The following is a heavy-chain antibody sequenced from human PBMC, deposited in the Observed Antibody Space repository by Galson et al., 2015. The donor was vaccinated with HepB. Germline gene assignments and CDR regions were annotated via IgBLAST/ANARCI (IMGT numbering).Heavy chain of an antibody. D-gene: IGHD3-22*01. CDR1: GFSLSTSGVG. CDR3: AHSGDSSSVRFDH. CDR2: IYWDDDK. V-gene: IGHV2-5*02. Sequence: PALVKPTQTLTLTCTFSGFSLSTSGVGVGWIRQPPGKPLEWLALIYWDDDKRYSPSLRNRLTITKDTSKNQVVLEMTNMDAVDTATYYCAHSGDSSSVRFDHWGQGTLVTASS. J-gene: IGHJ4*02.